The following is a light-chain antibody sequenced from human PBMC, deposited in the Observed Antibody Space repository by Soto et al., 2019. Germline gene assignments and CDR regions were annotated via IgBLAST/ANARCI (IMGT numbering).Light chain of an antibody. CDR1: QTVSSSS. J-gene: IGKJ1*01. V-gene: IGKV3-20*01. Sequence: EIVLTQSPGTLSLSPGERATLSCRASQTVSSSSLAWYQQRPGQAPRLLMYGASYRATGIPDRLSGGGSGTDFTLTISRLEPEDFAVYYGQQYGSSAGPFGPGKMVDIX. CDR2: GAS. CDR3: QQYGSSAGP.